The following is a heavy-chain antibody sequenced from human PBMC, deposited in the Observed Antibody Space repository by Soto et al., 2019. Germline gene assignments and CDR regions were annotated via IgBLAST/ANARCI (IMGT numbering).Heavy chain of an antibody. CDR2: IIPILGIA. CDR1: HYTFTTDA. D-gene: IGHD2-15*01. Sequence: GASSKVSCKDSHYTFTTDAISGVRQARGQGLEWMGRIIPILGIANYAQKFQGRVTITADKSTSTAYMELSSLRSEDTAVYYCASQLGYCSGGSCYGLDIWGQGTMVTVSS. V-gene: IGHV1-69*04. CDR3: ASQLGYCSGGSCYGLDI. J-gene: IGHJ3*02.